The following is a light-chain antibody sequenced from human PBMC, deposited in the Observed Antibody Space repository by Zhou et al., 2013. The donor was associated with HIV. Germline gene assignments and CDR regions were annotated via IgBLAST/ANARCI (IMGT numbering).Light chain of an antibody. CDR2: LGS. CDR1: QSLLHSNGYYY. V-gene: IGKV2-28*01. CDR3: LQTYGAPPCT. J-gene: IGKJ2*02. Sequence: DVVMTQSPLSLPVTPGEAASISCRSSQSLLHSNGYYYLDWYLQKPGQSPQLLIHLGSNRASGVPDRFSGSGSGTDFSLTISSLQPEDFATYYCLQTYGAPPCTFGQGTVLDIK.